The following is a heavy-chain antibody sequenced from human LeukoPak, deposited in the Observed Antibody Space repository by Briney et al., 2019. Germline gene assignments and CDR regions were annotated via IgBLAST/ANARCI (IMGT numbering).Heavy chain of an antibody. CDR1: GFTFSSYG. CDR3: ARGRGYNWNFDY. D-gene: IGHD1-20*01. CDR2: IWYDGSNR. Sequence: PGGSLRLSCAASGFTFSSYGMHWVRQAPGKGLEWVAVIWYDGSNRYYADSVKGRFTISRDNSKNTLYLQMNSLRAEDTAVYYCARGRGYNWNFDYWGQGTLVTVSS. V-gene: IGHV3-33*01. J-gene: IGHJ4*02.